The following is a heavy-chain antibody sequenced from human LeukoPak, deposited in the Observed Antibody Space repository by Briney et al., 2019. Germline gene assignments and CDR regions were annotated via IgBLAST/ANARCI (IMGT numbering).Heavy chain of an antibody. CDR3: AREAAAGPWFDY. J-gene: IGHJ4*02. CDR1: GYTSTSYG. CDR2: ISAYNGNT. Sequence: ASVKVSCEASGYTSTSYGISWVRQAPGQGLEWMGWISAYNGNTNYAQKLQGRVTMTTDTSTSTAYMELRSLRSDDTAVYYCAREAAAGPWFDYWGQGTLVTVSS. V-gene: IGHV1-18*01. D-gene: IGHD6-13*01.